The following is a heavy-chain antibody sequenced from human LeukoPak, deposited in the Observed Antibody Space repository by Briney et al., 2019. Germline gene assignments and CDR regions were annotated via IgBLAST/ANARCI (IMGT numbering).Heavy chain of an antibody. Sequence: PSETPSLTCTVSGGSISSSSYYWGWIRQPPGKGLEWIGSIYYSGSTYYNPSLKSRVTISVDTSKNQFSLKLSSVTAADTAVYYCARATQWLGDYWGQGTLVTVSS. CDR3: ARATQWLGDY. V-gene: IGHV4-39*07. CDR2: IYYSGST. J-gene: IGHJ4*02. CDR1: GGSISSSSYY. D-gene: IGHD6-19*01.